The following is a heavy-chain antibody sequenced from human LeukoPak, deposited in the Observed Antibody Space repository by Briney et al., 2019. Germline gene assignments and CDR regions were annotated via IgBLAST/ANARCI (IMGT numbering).Heavy chain of an antibody. V-gene: IGHV4-59*01. CDR3: ARERVAGNPSHFDY. D-gene: IGHD2-15*01. CDR2: IYYSGNT. Sequence: SETLSLTCSVSSDSISGYYWSWLRQPPGKGLEWIGYIYYSGNTYYNPSLKSRVTISLDTSKNQFSLKMNSMTAADTAVYYCARERVAGNPSHFDYWGQGSLVTVSS. CDR1: SDSISGYY. J-gene: IGHJ4*02.